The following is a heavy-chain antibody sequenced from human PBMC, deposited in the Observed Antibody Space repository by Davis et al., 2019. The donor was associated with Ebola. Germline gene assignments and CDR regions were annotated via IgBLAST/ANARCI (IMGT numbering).Heavy chain of an antibody. V-gene: IGHV3-48*02. J-gene: IGHJ4*02. CDR3: AREPCDY. CDR1: GFTFSSYS. Sequence: GESLKISCAASGFTFSSYSMNWVRQAPGKGLEWVSSISSSSSTIYYADSVKGRFTISRDNAKNSLYLQMNSLRDEDTAVYYCAREPCDYWGQGTLVTVSS. CDR2: ISSSSSTI.